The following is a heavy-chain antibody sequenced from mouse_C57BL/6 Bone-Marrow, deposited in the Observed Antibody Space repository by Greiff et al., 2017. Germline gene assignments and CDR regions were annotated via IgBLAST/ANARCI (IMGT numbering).Heavy chain of an antibody. CDR1: GYTFTSYW. V-gene: IGHV1-64*01. CDR2: IYPDSGST. D-gene: IGHD3-2*02. Sequence: VQLQQPGPELVKPGASVKLSCKASGYTFTSYWMHWVKQRPGQGLEWIGMIYPDSGSTNYNGKFKSKATLTVDKSSSTAYMQLSSLTSEDSAVYYCARSREIRPMDYWGQGTTVTVSS. CDR3: ARSREIRPMDY. J-gene: IGHJ4*01.